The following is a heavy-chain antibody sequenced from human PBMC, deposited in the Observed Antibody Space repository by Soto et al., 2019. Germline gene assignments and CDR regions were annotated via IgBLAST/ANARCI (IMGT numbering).Heavy chain of an antibody. D-gene: IGHD3-22*01. J-gene: IGHJ4*02. CDR1: GYSFAGYW. CDR3: ARQIYDSDTGPHFQYYFDS. CDR2: IDPSDSQT. Sequence: LGESLKISCKGSGYSFAGYWITWVRQKPGKGLEWMGRIDPSDSQTYYSPSFRGHVTISATKSITTVFLQWSSLRASDTAMYYCARQIYDSDTGPHFQYYFDSWGQGTSVTVSS. V-gene: IGHV5-10-1*01.